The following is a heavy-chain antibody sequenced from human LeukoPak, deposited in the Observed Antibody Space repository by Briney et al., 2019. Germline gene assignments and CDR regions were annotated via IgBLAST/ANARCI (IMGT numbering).Heavy chain of an antibody. Sequence: GGSLRLSCAASGFMLSDYGMHWVRQAPGKGLEWVAFIRHDGSNKYYADSVKGRFTISRDNSKNTLYLQMNSLRAEDTAVYYCAKDRSSWSAGVDAFDIWGQGTMVTVSS. D-gene: IGHD6-13*01. V-gene: IGHV3-30*02. J-gene: IGHJ3*02. CDR3: AKDRSSWSAGVDAFDI. CDR1: GFMLSDYG. CDR2: IRHDGSNK.